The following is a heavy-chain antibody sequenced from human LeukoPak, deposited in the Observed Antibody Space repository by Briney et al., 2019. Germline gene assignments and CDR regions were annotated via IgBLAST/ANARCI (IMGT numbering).Heavy chain of an antibody. CDR3: AKELGYCSSTSCYRAIAY. Sequence: KTGGSLRLSCAASGFTFSTYSMSWVRQAPGKGLEWVSSITSTSNSILYADSVRGRFTISRDNAKNSLYLQMNSLRAEDTAVYYCAKELGYCSSTSCYRAIAYWGQGTLVTVSS. CDR2: ITSTSNSI. D-gene: IGHD2-2*01. J-gene: IGHJ4*02. CDR1: GFTFSTYS. V-gene: IGHV3-21*04.